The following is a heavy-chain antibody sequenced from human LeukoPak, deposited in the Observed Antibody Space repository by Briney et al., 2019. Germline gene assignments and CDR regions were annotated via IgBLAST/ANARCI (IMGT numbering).Heavy chain of an antibody. J-gene: IGHJ4*02. CDR1: RFTVSGYA. CDR3: AKGSGLTGTFFDY. D-gene: IGHD7-27*01. V-gene: IGHV3-23*01. CDR2: ISGSGGST. Sequence: GGSLRLTCAAYRFTVSGYAMSWVSQAPGRGLEWVSTISGSGGSTYYADSVKGRFTISRDNSKNTQYLQMNSLRAEDTAVYYCAKGSGLTGTFFDYWGQGTLVTVSS.